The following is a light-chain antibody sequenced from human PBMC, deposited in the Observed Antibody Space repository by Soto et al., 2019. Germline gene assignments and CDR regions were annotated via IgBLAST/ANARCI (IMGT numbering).Light chain of an antibody. Sequence: DIQMTQFPSSLSASVGERVTITCQASQDINKNLIWYQQKPGKAPKXMIYDASDLETGVPSRFSGSGSGTGFTFTISSLQPEDFATYYCQQYESLPLTFGQGTRLEI. CDR1: QDINKN. V-gene: IGKV1-33*01. CDR3: QQYESLPLT. J-gene: IGKJ5*01. CDR2: DAS.